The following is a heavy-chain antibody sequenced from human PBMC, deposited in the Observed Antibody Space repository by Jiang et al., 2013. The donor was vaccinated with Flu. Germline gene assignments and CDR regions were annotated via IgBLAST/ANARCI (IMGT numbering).Heavy chain of an antibody. V-gene: IGHV4-39*07. D-gene: IGHD4-17*01. CDR2: IYYSGST. Sequence: LLKPSETLSPTCTVSGGSISSSSYYWGWIRQPPGKGLEWIGSIYYSGSTYYNPSLKSRVTISVDTSKNQFSLKLSSVTAADTAVYYCARGDWGDYANFDYWGQGTLVTVSS. CDR3: ARGDWGDYANFDY. J-gene: IGHJ4*02. CDR1: GGSISSSSYY.